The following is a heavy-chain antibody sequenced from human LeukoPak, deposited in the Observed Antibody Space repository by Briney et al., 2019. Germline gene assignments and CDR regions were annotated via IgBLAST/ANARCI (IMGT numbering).Heavy chain of an antibody. CDR1: GYTFTSYD. V-gene: IGHV1-2*02. CDR3: ARGVGAVLNFDY. J-gene: IGHJ4*02. D-gene: IGHD1-26*01. CDR2: MNPNSGGT. Sequence: ASVTVSCKASGYTFTSYDINWVRQATGQGLEWMGWMNPNSGGTNYAQKFQGRVTMTRDTSISTAYMELSRLRSDDTAVYYCARGVGAVLNFDYWGQGTLVTVSS.